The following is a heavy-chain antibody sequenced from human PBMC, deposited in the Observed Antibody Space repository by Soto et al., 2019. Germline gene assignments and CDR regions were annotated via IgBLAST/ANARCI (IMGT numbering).Heavy chain of an antibody. J-gene: IGHJ4*02. D-gene: IGHD3-10*01. V-gene: IGHV4-30-2*01. CDR1: GDSVSSGXDS. Sequence: QLQLQESGSGLVKPSQTLCLTCAVSGDSVSSGXDSWSWIRQPPGKGLEWIGYIFHSGNTNYNPSLRSRVTMSLDRSKNQISLNLTSVTAADTAVYYCARGYGSGSYWFDYWGQGTLVTVSS. CDR2: IFHSGNT. CDR3: ARGYGSGSYWFDY.